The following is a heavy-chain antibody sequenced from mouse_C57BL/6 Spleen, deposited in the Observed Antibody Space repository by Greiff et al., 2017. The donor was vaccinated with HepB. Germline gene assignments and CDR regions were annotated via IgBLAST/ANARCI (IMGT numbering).Heavy chain of an antibody. CDR3: ARRDGYYDAMDY. D-gene: IGHD2-3*01. CDR2: IYPGDGDT. J-gene: IGHJ4*01. CDR1: GYAFSSSW. Sequence: QVQLQQSGPELVKPGASVKISCKASGYAFSSSWMNWVKQRPGKGLEWIGRIYPGDGDTNYNGKFKGKATLTADKSSSTAYMQLSSLTSEDSAVYFCARRDGYYDAMDYWGQGTSVTVSS. V-gene: IGHV1-82*01.